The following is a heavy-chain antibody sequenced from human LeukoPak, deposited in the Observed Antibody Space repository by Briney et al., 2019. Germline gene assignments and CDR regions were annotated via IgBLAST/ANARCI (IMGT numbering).Heavy chain of an antibody. V-gene: IGHV4-4*07. D-gene: IGHD5-12*01. CDR2: IYNGGII. Sequence: SETLSLTCTVSGDSISRYYWSWIRQPAGKGLEWIGRIYNGGIITYNPSLKSRVTMSIDTSNNQFSLRLRFVTAADTAVYYCARDLVDIVATTSHYYFDYWGQGTLVTVSS. CDR3: ARDLVDIVATTSHYYFDY. J-gene: IGHJ4*02. CDR1: GDSISRYY.